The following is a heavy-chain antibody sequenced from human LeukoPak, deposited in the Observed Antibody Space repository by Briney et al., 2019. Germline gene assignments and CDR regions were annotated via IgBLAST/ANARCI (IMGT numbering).Heavy chain of an antibody. CDR2: IYYSGST. V-gene: IGHV4-39*07. D-gene: IGHD6-13*01. CDR3: ASFNAASFDY. J-gene: IGHJ4*02. Sequence: EWIGSIYYSGSTYYNPSLKSRVTISVDTSKNQFSLKLSSVTAADTAVYYCASFNAASFDYWGQGTLVTVSS.